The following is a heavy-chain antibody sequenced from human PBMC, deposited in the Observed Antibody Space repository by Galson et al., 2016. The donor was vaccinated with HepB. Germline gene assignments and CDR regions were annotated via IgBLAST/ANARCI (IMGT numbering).Heavy chain of an antibody. CDR3: GRDVGTGGYANGYYYGVDV. Sequence: SLRLSCAASGFIFDDYGMHWVRQAPGKGLEWVSGISWNSGSKGYADSVKGRFTISRDKAKKSLYLEMKSLRPEDTAFYYCGRDVGTGGYANGYYYGVDVWGQGTTVTVSS. V-gene: IGHV3-9*01. CDR2: ISWNSGSK. J-gene: IGHJ6*02. D-gene: IGHD5-18*01. CDR1: GFIFDDYG.